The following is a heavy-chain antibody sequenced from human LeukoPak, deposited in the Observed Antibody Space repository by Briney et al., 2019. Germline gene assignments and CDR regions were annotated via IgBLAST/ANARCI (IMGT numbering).Heavy chain of an antibody. Sequence: GESLKISCKGSGYSFTSYWIGWVRQMPGKGLEWMGIIYPGDSDTRYSPSFQGQVTISADKSISTAYLQWSSLKASDTAMYYCARQRSGSWYDPGYYYYGMDVWGQGTTVTVSS. CDR2: IYPGDSDT. D-gene: IGHD6-13*01. J-gene: IGHJ6*02. CDR1: GYSFTSYW. CDR3: ARQRSGSWYDPGYYYYGMDV. V-gene: IGHV5-51*01.